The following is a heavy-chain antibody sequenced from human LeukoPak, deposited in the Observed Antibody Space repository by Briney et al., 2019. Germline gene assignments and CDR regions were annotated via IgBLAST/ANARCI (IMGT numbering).Heavy chain of an antibody. V-gene: IGHV3-21*01. CDR2: ISSSSSYI. D-gene: IGHD4-23*01. Sequence: PGGSLRLSCGASGFTFSSYSMNWVRQAPGKGLEWVSSISSSSSYIYYADSVKGRFTISRDNAKNSLYLQMNSLRAEDTAVYYCAREGSDYGGYFDYWGQGTLVTVSS. CDR1: GFTFSSYS. CDR3: AREGSDYGGYFDY. J-gene: IGHJ4*02.